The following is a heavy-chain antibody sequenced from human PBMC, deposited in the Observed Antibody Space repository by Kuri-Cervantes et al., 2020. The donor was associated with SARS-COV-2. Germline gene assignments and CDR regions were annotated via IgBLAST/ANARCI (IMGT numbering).Heavy chain of an antibody. CDR3: AKDRQWLVRYFDY. CDR2: IYSGGST. D-gene: IGHD6-19*01. CDR1: GFTVSSNY. J-gene: IGHJ4*02. V-gene: IGHV3-53*01. Sequence: GGSLRLSCAASGFTVSSNYMSWVRQAPGKGLEWVSVIYSGGSTYYADSVKGRFTISRDNSKNTLYLQMNSLRAEDTAVYYCAKDRQWLVRYFDYWGQGTLVTVSS.